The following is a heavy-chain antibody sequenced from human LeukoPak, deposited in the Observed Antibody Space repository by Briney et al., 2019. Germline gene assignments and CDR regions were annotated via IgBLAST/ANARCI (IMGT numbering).Heavy chain of an antibody. D-gene: IGHD1-1*01. CDR3: ATTKQARRYFDY. CDR1: GFTFNTYA. CDR2: VSYDGSNK. J-gene: IGHJ4*02. Sequence: GGSLRLSCVASGFTFNTYAMHWVRQAPGKGLEWVAFVSYDGSNKYYADSVRGRFSISRDNSKNTLYLQMNTLRAEDTAVYYCATTKQARRYFDYWGQGTLVTVSS. V-gene: IGHV3-30*04.